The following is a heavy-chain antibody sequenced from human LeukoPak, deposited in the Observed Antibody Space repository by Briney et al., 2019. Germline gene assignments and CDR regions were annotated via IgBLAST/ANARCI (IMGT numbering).Heavy chain of an antibody. Sequence: GGSLRLSCAASGFTFSSYGMRWVRQAPGKGLEWVAFIRYDGSNKYHADSVKGRFTISRDNAKNSLYLQMNSLRAEDTAVYYCARAPRGLLWFGELLSYFDYWGQGTLVTVSS. CDR1: GFTFSSYG. CDR2: IRYDGSNK. CDR3: ARAPRGLLWFGELLSYFDY. D-gene: IGHD3-10*01. V-gene: IGHV3-30*02. J-gene: IGHJ4*02.